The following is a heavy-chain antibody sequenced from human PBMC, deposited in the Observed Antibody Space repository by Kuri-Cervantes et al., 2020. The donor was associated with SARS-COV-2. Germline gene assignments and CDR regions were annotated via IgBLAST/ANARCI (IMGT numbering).Heavy chain of an antibody. CDR1: GFSFSSYG. Sequence: GESLKISCAASGFSFSSYGMNWVRQAPGKGLEWVSSTSSSRNYIYYADSVRDRFTISRDNAKNSLYLQMNSLRAEDTAVYYCARDRINDFDIWGQGTMVTVSS. CDR3: ARDRINDFDI. V-gene: IGHV3-21*01. CDR2: TSSSRNYI. D-gene: IGHD2-15*01. J-gene: IGHJ3*02.